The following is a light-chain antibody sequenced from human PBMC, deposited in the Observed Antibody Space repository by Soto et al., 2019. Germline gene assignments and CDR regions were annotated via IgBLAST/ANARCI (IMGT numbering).Light chain of an antibody. Sequence: EIVLTQSPGTLSLSPGERATLSCRASQSVSNSYLAWYQQKPGQAPRLVIYDASRRATGIPDRFSGSVSGTDFTLTINRLEPEDFAVYYCQQYGSSPPSIFGQGTKLEIK. CDR3: QQYGSSPPSI. V-gene: IGKV3-20*01. CDR2: DAS. CDR1: QSVSNSY. J-gene: IGKJ2*01.